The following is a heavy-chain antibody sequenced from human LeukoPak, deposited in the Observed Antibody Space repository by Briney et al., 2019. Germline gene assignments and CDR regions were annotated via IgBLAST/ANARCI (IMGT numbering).Heavy chain of an antibody. J-gene: IGHJ4*02. CDR1: GFTFSSYA. Sequence: GGSLRLSCAASGFTFSSYAMSWARQAPGKGLEWVSAISGSGGSTYYADSVKGRFTISRDNAKNSLYLQMNSLRAEDTAVYYCARVTRNDYYFDYWGQGTLVTVSS. CDR3: ARVTRNDYYFDY. D-gene: IGHD1-1*01. CDR2: ISGSGGST. V-gene: IGHV3-23*01.